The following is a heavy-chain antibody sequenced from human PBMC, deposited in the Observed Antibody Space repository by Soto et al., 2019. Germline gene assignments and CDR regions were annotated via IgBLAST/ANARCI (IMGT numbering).Heavy chain of an antibody. CDR2: ISGSGGST. CDR3: AKGSTVRYYYYGMDV. V-gene: IGHV3-23*01. J-gene: IGHJ6*02. Sequence: GGSLRLSCAASGFTFSSYAMSWVRQAPGRGLEWVSAISGSGGSTYYADSVKGRFTISRDNSENTLYLQMNSLRAEDTAVYYCAKGSTVRYYYYGMDVWGQGTTVTVSS. D-gene: IGHD4-17*01. CDR1: GFTFSSYA.